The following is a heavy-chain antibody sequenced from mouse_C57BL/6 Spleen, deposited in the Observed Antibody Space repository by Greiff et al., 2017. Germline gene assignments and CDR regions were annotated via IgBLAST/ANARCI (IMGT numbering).Heavy chain of an antibody. Sequence: EVMLVESGGGLVQPGGSLKLSCAASGFTFSDYYMYWVRQTPEKRLEWVAYISNGGGSTYYPDTVKGRFTISRDNAKNTLYLQMSRLKSEDTAMYYCARRHYYGSNAMDYWGQGTSVTVSS. J-gene: IGHJ4*01. CDR3: ARRHYYGSNAMDY. CDR1: GFTFSDYY. D-gene: IGHD1-1*01. V-gene: IGHV5-12*01. CDR2: ISNGGGST.